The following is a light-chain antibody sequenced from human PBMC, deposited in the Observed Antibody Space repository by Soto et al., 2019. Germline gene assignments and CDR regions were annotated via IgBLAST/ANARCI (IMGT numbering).Light chain of an antibody. CDR2: GAS. Sequence: EIVLTQSPGTLSLYPRERATLSCRASQSIFNNYLAWYQQKPGQAPRLLVYGASFRATGIPDRFSGSGSGTDFTLTISRLEPEECAVYYCPQYGGSPFTFGQGTRVEIK. CDR3: PQYGGSPFT. J-gene: IGKJ2*01. V-gene: IGKV3-20*01. CDR1: QSIFNNY.